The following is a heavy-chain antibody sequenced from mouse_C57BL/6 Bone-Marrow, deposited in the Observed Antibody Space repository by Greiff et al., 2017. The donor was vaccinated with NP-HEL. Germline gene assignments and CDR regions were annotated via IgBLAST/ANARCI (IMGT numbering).Heavy chain of an antibody. CDR3: AREGDSLFAY. J-gene: IGHJ3*01. Sequence: QVQLQQPGAELVMPGASVKLSCKASAYTFTSYWMHWVKQRPGQGLEWIGEIDPSDSYTNYNQKFKGKSTLTVDKSSSTAYMQLSSLTSEDSAVYYCAREGDSLFAYWGQGTLVTVSA. D-gene: IGHD3-3*01. CDR1: AYTFTSYW. V-gene: IGHV1-69*01. CDR2: IDPSDSYT.